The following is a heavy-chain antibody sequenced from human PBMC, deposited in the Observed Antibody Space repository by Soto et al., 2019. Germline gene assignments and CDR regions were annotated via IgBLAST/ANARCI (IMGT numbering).Heavy chain of an antibody. J-gene: IGHJ5*02. D-gene: IGHD6-19*01. V-gene: IGHV1-3*01. CDR2: INAGNGNT. Sequence: GASVKVSCKASGYTFTTYAMHWVRQAPGQRFEWMGWINAGNGNTKYSTNFQGRVTITRDTSASTAYMELSSLRSEDTAVYYCARGVAGPLHWFDPWGQGTLVTVSS. CDR3: ARGVAGPLHWFDP. CDR1: GYTFTTYA.